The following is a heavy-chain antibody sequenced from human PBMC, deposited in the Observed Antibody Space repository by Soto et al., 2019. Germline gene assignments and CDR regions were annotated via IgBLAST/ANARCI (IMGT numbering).Heavy chain of an antibody. D-gene: IGHD3-10*01. CDR2: IYHSGDT. CDR3: ARAIVIIRYFDY. Sequence: SETLSLTCAVSGGSISSSNGWSWVRQPPGKGLEWIGEIYHSGDTNYNPSLKSRVTISVDRSKKQFSLKLNSVTAADTAVYYCARAIVIIRYFDYWGQGTLVTVSS. J-gene: IGHJ4*02. V-gene: IGHV4-4*02. CDR1: GGSISSSNG.